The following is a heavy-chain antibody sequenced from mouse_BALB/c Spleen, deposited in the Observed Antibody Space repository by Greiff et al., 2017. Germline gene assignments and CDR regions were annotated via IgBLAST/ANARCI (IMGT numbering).Heavy chain of an antibody. CDR2: INPSNGGT. V-gene: IGHV1S16*01. CDR3: TIGTTVVARDYFDY. J-gene: IGHJ2*01. Sequence: VQLQQPGAELVKPGASVKLSCKASGYTFTSYWMHRVKLRPGQGFEWIGEINPSNGGTNYNEKFKRKATLTVDKSSSTAYMQLSSLTSEDSAVYYCTIGTTVVARDYFDYWGQGTTLTVSS. CDR1: GYTFTSYW. D-gene: IGHD1-1*01.